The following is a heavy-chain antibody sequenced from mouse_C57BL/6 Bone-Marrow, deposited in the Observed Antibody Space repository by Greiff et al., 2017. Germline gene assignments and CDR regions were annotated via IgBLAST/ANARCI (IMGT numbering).Heavy chain of an antibody. CDR3: ARCPPYDYDGGYAMDY. V-gene: IGHV3-8*01. J-gene: IGHJ4*01. CDR1: GYSITSDY. CDR2: ISYNGST. D-gene: IGHD2-4*01. Sequence: VQLQQSGPGLAKPSQTLSLPCSVTGYSITSDYWNWIRQFPGNKLEYMGYISYNGSTYYNPSLKSRISLTRDTSKNQYYLQLNSVTTEDTATYYCARCPPYDYDGGYAMDYWGQGTSVTVSS.